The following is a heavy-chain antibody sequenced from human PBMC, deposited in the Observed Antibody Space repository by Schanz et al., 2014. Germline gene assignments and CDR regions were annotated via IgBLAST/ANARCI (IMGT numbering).Heavy chain of an antibody. CDR1: GASISSRDFY. Sequence: QVQLQESGPGLVKPSQTLSLTCTVSGASISSRDFYWSWIRQFPGKGLEWIGYISYSGSTSFNPSLKSRLTMSVDTSKNQFSLNLSSVTAADTAVYYCARDRLAAQGIDSWGQGTLVTVSS. CDR2: ISYSGST. CDR3: ARDRLAAQGIDS. V-gene: IGHV4-31*03. J-gene: IGHJ4*02. D-gene: IGHD6-6*01.